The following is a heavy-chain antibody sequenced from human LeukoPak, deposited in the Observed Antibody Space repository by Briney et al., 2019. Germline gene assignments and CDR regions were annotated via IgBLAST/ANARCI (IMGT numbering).Heavy chain of an antibody. D-gene: IGHD3-16*01. CDR1: GFTFSSYA. CDR2: ISYDGSNK. Sequence: PGGSLRLSCAASGFTFSSYAMHWVRQAPGKGLEWVAVISYDGSNKYYADSVKGRFTISRDNSKNTLYLQMNSLRAEDTAVYYCARAFGDYWGQGTLVTVSS. CDR3: ARAFGDY. V-gene: IGHV3-30*04. J-gene: IGHJ4*02.